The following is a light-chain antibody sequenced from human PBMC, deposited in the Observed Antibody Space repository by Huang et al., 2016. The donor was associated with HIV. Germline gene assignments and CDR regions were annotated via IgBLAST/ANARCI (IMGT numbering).Light chain of an antibody. CDR3: QQYGSSPGT. CDR1: QSVSSSS. V-gene: IGKV3-20*01. CDR2: GAS. J-gene: IGKJ1*01. Sequence: EVVLTQSPGTLSLSPGERATLSCRASQSVSSSSLAWYQQKSGQAPRLLSYGASSRATGIPDRFSGSGSGTDFTLTINRLEPEDFAVYYCQQYGSSPGTFGQGTKVEIK.